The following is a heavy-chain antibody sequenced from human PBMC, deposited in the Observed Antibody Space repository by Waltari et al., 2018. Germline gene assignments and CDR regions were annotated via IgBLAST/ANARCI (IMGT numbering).Heavy chain of an antibody. V-gene: IGHV4-4*02. CDR2: IQRSGRT. CDR1: GDSMSSDDW. J-gene: IGHJ4*02. D-gene: IGHD2-15*01. CDR3: ASDLGRGIYLDA. Sequence: QMQLQESGPGLVKPSGTLSVTCTVSGDSMSSDDWWSWVRQSPEKGLEWIGQIQRSGRTHYNPSFESRVSISIDTSNNQFSLKVTSTTAADTAMYYCASDLGRGIYLDAWGRGTLVTVSA.